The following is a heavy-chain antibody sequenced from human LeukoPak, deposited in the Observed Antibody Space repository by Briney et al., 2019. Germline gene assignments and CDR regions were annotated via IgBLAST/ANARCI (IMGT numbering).Heavy chain of an antibody. Sequence: GGSLRLSCAASGFTFSSYAMSWVRQAPGKGLEWVSAISGSGGSTYYADSVKGRFTISRDNSKNTLYLQMNSLRAEDTAVYYCARVSGQWLAPADAFDIWGQGTMVTVSS. CDR1: GFTFSSYA. V-gene: IGHV3-23*01. D-gene: IGHD6-19*01. CDR3: ARVSGQWLAPADAFDI. J-gene: IGHJ3*02. CDR2: ISGSGGST.